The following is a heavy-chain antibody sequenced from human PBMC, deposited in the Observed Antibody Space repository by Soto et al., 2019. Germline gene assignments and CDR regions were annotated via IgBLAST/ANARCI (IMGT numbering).Heavy chain of an antibody. CDR1: GFSLNTYGVG. CDR3: ARALGSWGAYYFDY. D-gene: IGHD3-16*01. CDR2: IYWDDDK. V-gene: IGHV2-5*02. J-gene: IGHJ4*02. Sequence: QITLKESGPTLVKPTQTLTLTCTFSGFSLNTYGVGVGWMRQPPGKALEWLALIYWDDDKRYSPSLKSRLTITKDTSKNQVVLTMTNMDPVDTVTYYCARALGSWGAYYFDYWGQGTLVTVSS.